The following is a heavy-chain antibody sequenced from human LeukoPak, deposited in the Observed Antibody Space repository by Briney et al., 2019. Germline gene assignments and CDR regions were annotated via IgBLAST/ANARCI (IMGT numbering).Heavy chain of an antibody. CDR3: AECRRDGYGCWFDP. V-gene: IGHV3-30*02. Sequence: GGSLRLSCAASGFTFSSYGMHWVRQAPGKGLEWVAFIRHDGSNKYYADSVKGRFTISRDNSKNTLYLQMSSLRSEDTAAYYCAECRRDGYGCWFDPWGQGTLVTVSS. CDR2: IRHDGSNK. CDR1: GFTFSSYG. D-gene: IGHD5-24*01. J-gene: IGHJ5*02.